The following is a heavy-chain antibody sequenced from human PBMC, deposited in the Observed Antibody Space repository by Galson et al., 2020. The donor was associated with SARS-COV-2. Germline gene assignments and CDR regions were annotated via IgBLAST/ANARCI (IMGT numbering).Heavy chain of an antibody. V-gene: IGHV1-2*02. Sequence: ASVKVSCKASGYTLTGYYMHWVRQAPGQGLEWMGWINPNSGGTNYAQKFQGRVTMTRDTSISTAYMELSRLRSDDTAVYYCAAADYYDSSGSIDYWGQGTLVTVSS. D-gene: IGHD3-22*01. J-gene: IGHJ4*02. CDR2: INPNSGGT. CDR1: GYTLTGYY. CDR3: AAADYYDSSGSIDY.